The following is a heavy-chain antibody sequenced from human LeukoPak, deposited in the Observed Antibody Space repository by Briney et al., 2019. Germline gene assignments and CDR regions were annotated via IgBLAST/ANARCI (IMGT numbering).Heavy chain of an antibody. CDR2: ISPEGGDT. CDR1: GYTFTDYF. V-gene: IGHV1-2*02. Sequence: ASVKVSSTASGYTFTDYFMHWVRQAPGQGLEWMGWISPEGGDTHYAQRFQGRVTITRDTSISTAYMELTSLSSDDTAVYYCARNYGHNSKYFDFWGQGTLVTVSS. D-gene: IGHD4-17*01. J-gene: IGHJ4*02. CDR3: ARNYGHNSKYFDF.